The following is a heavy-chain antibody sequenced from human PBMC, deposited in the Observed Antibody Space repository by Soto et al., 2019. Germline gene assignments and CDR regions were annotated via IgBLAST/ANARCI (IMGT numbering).Heavy chain of an antibody. V-gene: IGHV1-18*01. J-gene: IGHJ6*03. CDR1: GYTFTSYG. D-gene: IGHD2-2*01. CDR2: ISAYNGNT. CDR3: ARGIVVVPAANPHYYYYMDV. Sequence: GASVKVSCKASGYTFTSYGISWVRQAPGQGLEWMGWISAYNGNTNYAQKLQGRVTMTTDTSTSTAYMELRSLRSDDTAVYYCARGIVVVPAANPHYYYYMDVRGKGTTVTVSS.